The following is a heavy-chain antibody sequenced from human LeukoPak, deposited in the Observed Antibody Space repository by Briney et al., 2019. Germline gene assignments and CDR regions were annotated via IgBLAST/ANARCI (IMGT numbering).Heavy chain of an antibody. Sequence: SETLSLTCTVSGYSISSGYYWAWIRQPPGKGLEWIGSIYHSGSTCYNPSLKNRVAISVDTSKNQFSLKLNSVTAADTAVYYCAGQWLASYYYYYMDVWGKGTTVTVSS. CDR3: AGQWLASYYYYYMDV. V-gene: IGHV4-38-2*02. CDR2: IYHSGST. CDR1: GYSISSGYY. D-gene: IGHD6-19*01. J-gene: IGHJ6*03.